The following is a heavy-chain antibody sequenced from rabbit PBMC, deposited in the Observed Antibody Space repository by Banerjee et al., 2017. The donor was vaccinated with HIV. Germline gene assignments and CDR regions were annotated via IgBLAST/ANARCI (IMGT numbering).Heavy chain of an antibody. CDR3: TRDSGSGYYVPYYFKL. D-gene: IGHD1-1*01. V-gene: IGHV1S45*01. J-gene: IGHJ4*01. Sequence: QEQLVESGGGLVQPEGSLTLTCTASGFSFSSSYSMCWVRQAPGKGLEWIGCINAGSSGATYYASWAKGRFTISKTSSTTVTLQMTSLTAADTATYFCTRDSGSGYYVPYYFKLWGPGTLVTVS. CDR2: INAGSSGAT. CDR1: GFSFSSSYS.